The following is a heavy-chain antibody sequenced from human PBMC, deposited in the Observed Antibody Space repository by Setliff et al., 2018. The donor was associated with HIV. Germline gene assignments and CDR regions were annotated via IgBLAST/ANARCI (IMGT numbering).Heavy chain of an antibody. CDR1: GGSISSGNYY. Sequence: SETLSLTCTVSGGSISSGNYYWSWIRQPAGKGLEWIGESNHVGRTNYNPSLKSRAAILVDTSTNQFSLNVRSVTVADTAVYYCSRTTVVAVPAANYYFDPWGQGTLVTVSS. J-gene: IGHJ4*02. CDR3: SRTTVVAVPAANYYFDP. D-gene: IGHD2-2*01. CDR2: SNHVGRT. V-gene: IGHV4-61*10.